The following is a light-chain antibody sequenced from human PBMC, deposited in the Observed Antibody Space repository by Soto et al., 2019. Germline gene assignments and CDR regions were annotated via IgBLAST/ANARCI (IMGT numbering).Light chain of an antibody. Sequence: QSVLTQPPSVSGAPGQRVTISCTGSSSNIGTGYDVHWYQQLPGTAPKLLIYGNSNRPSGVPDRFSGSKSGTSASLAITGLQAEYEADYYCQSFDSSRFYVFGTGTKVTVL. CDR2: GNS. CDR3: QSFDSSRFYV. J-gene: IGLJ1*01. V-gene: IGLV1-40*01. CDR1: SSNIGTGYD.